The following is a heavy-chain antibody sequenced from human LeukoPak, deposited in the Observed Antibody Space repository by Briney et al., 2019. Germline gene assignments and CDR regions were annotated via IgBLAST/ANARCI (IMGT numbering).Heavy chain of an antibody. CDR3: ARLFWSDSPSFDY. CDR2: IHYSGST. D-gene: IGHD3-3*01. CDR1: GGTTSSYY. J-gene: IGHJ4*02. V-gene: IGHV4-59*01. Sequence: SETLSLTCIVSGGTTSSYYWSWIRQPPGKGLEWIGYIHYSGSTNYNPSLKSRVTISLDTSKNQFSLKLSSVTAADTAVYYCARLFWSDSPSFDYWGQGTLVTVSS.